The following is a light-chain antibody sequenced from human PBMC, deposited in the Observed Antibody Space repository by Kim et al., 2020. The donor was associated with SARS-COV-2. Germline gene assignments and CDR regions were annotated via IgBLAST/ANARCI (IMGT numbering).Light chain of an antibody. J-gene: IGKJ4*01. CDR3: QHLNSYPLT. V-gene: IGKV1-9*01. Sequence: ASVGDRVTITCRASQDSTNYLAWYQQKPGKAPKLLIFPASTLQSGVPSRFSGSGSGTEFTLTISSLQPEDFAIYYCQHLNSYPLTFAGGTKVDIK. CDR2: PAS. CDR1: QDSTNY.